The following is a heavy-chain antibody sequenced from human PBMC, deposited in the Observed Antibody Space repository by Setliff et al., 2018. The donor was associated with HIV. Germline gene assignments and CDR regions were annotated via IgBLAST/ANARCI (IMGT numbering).Heavy chain of an antibody. Sequence: LSLTCAVSGYSISSGYYRGWIRQPPGKGLEWIGSIFHSASTTYNPSLKSRVTISIDTSKNQFSLKLTSVTAADTAVYYCARRGAYGYDYFDYWGPGTLVTVSS. CDR1: GYSISSGYY. D-gene: IGHD5-12*01. CDR2: IFHSAST. V-gene: IGHV4-38-2*01. J-gene: IGHJ4*02. CDR3: ARRGAYGYDYFDY.